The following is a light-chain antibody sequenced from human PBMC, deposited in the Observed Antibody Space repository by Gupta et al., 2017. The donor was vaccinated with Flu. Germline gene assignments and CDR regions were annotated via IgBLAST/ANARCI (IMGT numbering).Light chain of an antibody. Sequence: DIVLTQSPATLSVSPGERATLSCRASQSVSSDLAWYQQKPGQAPRLLIYGASTRATGFPARFSGSGSGTEFTLTISSLQSEDFAVYYCHQYNNWPPLTFGGGTKVEIK. J-gene: IGKJ4*01. CDR1: QSVSSD. CDR3: HQYNNWPPLT. V-gene: IGKV3-15*01. CDR2: GAS.